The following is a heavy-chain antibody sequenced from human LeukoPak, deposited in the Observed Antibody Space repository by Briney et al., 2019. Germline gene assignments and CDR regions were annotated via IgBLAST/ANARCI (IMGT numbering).Heavy chain of an antibody. D-gene: IGHD6-13*01. CDR2: ISYDGSNK. J-gene: IGHJ4*02. Sequence: GRSLRLSCAASGFTFSSYGMHWVRQAPGKGLEWVAVISYDGSNKYYADSVKGRFTISRDNSKNTLYLQMNSLRAEDTAVYYCAKDGPGQGIAAAGPGLDYWGQGTLATVSS. CDR1: GFTFSSYG. V-gene: IGHV3-30*18. CDR3: AKDGPGQGIAAAGPGLDY.